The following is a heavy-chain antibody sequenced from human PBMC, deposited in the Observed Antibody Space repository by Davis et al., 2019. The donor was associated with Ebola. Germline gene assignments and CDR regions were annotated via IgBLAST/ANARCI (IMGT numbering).Heavy chain of an antibody. CDR3: ARQDYRSGSYNWFDP. J-gene: IGHJ5*02. CDR2: ISYSGST. V-gene: IGHV4-39*01. CDR1: GFSFSNAW. Sequence: PGGSLRLSCAASGFSFSNAWMTWIRQPPGKGLEWIGTISYSGSTYYNVSLKSRVTISVDTSMNHFSLRLTSVTAADTAVYYCARQDYRSGSYNWFDPWGQGTLVTVSS. D-gene: IGHD3-10*01.